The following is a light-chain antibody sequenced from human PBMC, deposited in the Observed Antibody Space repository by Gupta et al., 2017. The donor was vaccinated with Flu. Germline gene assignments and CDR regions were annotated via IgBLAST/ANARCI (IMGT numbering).Light chain of an antibody. CDR1: QSISSW. Sequence: SPSTLSASVGDRVTITCRASQSISSWLAWYQQKPGKAPNLLIYKASTLQSGVPSRSSGSGSGTEFTLTISSLQPDDFATYYCQQYDSYSTFGQGTKVEIK. CDR3: QQYDSYST. V-gene: IGKV1-5*03. J-gene: IGKJ1*01. CDR2: KAS.